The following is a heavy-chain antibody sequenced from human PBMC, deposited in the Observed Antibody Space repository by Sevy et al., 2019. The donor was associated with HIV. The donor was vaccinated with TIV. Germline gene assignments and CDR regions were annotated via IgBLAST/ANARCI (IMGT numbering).Heavy chain of an antibody. D-gene: IGHD1-1*01. V-gene: IGHV3-30-3*01. CDR3: ARDLYKRPPGGFDI. Sequence: GGSLRLSCAASGFTFSSYAMHWVRQAPGKGLEWVADISYDGSNKYYADSVKGRFTISRDNSKNTLYLQMNSLRAEDTAVYYCARDLYKRPPGGFDIWGQGTMVTVSS. CDR2: ISYDGSNK. J-gene: IGHJ3*02. CDR1: GFTFSSYA.